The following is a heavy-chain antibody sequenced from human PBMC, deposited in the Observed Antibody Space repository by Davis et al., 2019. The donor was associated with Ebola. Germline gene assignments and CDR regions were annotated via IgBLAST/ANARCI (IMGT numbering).Heavy chain of an antibody. V-gene: IGHV3-23*01. J-gene: IGHJ4*02. CDR3: AKDSSSWYYFDDSGYPFDD. D-gene: IGHD3-22*01. Sequence: DSVKGRFTISRDNSKNTLYLQMTSLRSDDTAVYYCAKDSSSWYYFDDSGYPFDDWGQGTLVIVSS.